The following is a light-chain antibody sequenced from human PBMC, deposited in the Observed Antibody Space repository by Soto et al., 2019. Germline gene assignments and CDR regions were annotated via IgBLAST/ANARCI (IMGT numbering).Light chain of an antibody. V-gene: IGKV3-15*01. CDR3: QQYNNWPPWT. CDR1: QSIRNN. Sequence: EIVMTQSPVTLSVSPGERATLACRASQSIRNNLAWYQQKPGQPPRLLIYGASTRATGTPARFSGSGSGTDFTLNVSDLQSEDFAVYYCQQYNNWPPWTFGHGTQVEIK. CDR2: GAS. J-gene: IGKJ1*01.